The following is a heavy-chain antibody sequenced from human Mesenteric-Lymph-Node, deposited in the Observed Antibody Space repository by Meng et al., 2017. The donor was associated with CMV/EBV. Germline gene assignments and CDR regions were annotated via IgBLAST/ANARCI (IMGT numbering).Heavy chain of an antibody. D-gene: IGHD4-23*01. J-gene: IGHJ4*02. CDR3: ARHQRWLKSEGGFNY. CDR2: INHSGST. Sequence: LQQWGARMLEASWTLSLPFAVYGGSFSGYSWGWFRQPSGKGLEWIGEINHSGSTNYNSSLKSRVTISVDTSKNPFSLKLSSVTAADTAVYYCARHQRWLKSEGGFNYWGQGTLVTVSS. V-gene: IGHV4-34*01. CDR1: GGSFSGYS.